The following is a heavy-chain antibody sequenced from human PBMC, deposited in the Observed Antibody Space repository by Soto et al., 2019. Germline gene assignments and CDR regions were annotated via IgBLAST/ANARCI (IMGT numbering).Heavy chain of an antibody. CDR2: ISPMFGAA. CDR3: AREVQVHTPAFVY. J-gene: IGHJ4*02. D-gene: IGHD3-10*01. V-gene: IGHV1-69*19. CDR1: GGTFNTYA. Sequence: QVQLVQSGAEMKKPGSSVKVSCQSSGGTFNTYAMNWVRQAPGQGPEWMGDISPMFGAANYAPKLQGRVTITADESTGTSYMQLSSLTSEDTALYLCAREVQVHTPAFVYWGQGTLVTVSS.